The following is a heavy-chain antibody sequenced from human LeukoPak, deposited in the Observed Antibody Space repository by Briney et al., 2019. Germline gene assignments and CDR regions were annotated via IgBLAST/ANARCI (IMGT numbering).Heavy chain of an antibody. V-gene: IGHV3-66*01. Sequence: GGSLRLSCAASGFTVSSNYMSWVRQAPGKGLEWVSVIYSGGSTYYADSVKGRFTISRDNSKNTLYLQMNSLRAEDTAVYYCARVGVVVAATPFDYWGQGTLVTVSS. CDR2: IYSGGST. D-gene: IGHD2-15*01. CDR1: GFTVSSNY. J-gene: IGHJ4*02. CDR3: ARVGVVVAATPFDY.